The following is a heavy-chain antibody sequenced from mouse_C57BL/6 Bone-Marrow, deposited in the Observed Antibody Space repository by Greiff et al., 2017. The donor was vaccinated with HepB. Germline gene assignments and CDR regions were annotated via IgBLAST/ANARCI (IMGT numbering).Heavy chain of an antibody. CDR2: ISDGGSYT. CDR3: AREGYYSNYVWYFDV. Sequence: DVQLQESGGGLVKPGGSLKLSCAASGFTFSSYAMSWVRQTPEKRLEWVATISDGGSYTYYPDNVKGRFTISRDNAKNNLYLQMSHLKSEDTAMYYCAREGYYSNYVWYFDVWGTGTTVTVSS. CDR1: GFTFSSYA. V-gene: IGHV5-4*01. D-gene: IGHD2-5*01. J-gene: IGHJ1*03.